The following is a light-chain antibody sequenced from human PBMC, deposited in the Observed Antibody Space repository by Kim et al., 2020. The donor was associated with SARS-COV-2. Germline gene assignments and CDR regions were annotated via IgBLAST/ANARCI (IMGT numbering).Light chain of an antibody. J-gene: IGLJ3*02. CDR1: SSDVGGYND. V-gene: IGLV2-14*04. CDR2: DVS. CDR3: SSYTSSSRKV. Sequence: GQSITISCTGTSSDVGGYNDVSWYQQHPGKAPKLMIYDVSKRPSGVSNRFSGSKSGNTASLTISGLQAEDEADYYCSSYTSSSRKVFGGGTQLTVL.